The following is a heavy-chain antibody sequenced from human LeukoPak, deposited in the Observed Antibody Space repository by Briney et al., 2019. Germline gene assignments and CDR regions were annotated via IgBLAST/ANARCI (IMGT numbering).Heavy chain of an antibody. J-gene: IGHJ4*02. Sequence: GGSLRLSCAASGFSFSSYTMHWVRQAPGKGLEWVSLISSSSSYIYYADSVKGRFTISRDNAKNALYLQMNSLRVEDTAVYYCARYGRCGGDWYASGGQGTLVTVPS. V-gene: IGHV3-21*01. D-gene: IGHD2-21*01. CDR1: GFSFSSYT. CDR3: ARYGRCGGDWYAS. CDR2: ISSSSSYI.